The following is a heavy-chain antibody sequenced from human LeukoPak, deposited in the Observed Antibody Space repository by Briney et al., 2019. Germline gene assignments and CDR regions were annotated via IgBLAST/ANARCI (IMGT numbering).Heavy chain of an antibody. CDR1: GDSVSINSAA. Sequence: SQTLSLTRAISGDSVSINSAAWNWIRQSPSRGLEWLGRTYYRSKWYNDYAVSVKIRITINPDTSKNQFSLQLNSVTPENTAVYYCARVKAVAGTVGYFDYWGQGTLVTVSS. CDR2: TYYRSKWYN. J-gene: IGHJ4*02. CDR3: ARVKAVAGTVGYFDY. D-gene: IGHD6-19*01. V-gene: IGHV6-1*01.